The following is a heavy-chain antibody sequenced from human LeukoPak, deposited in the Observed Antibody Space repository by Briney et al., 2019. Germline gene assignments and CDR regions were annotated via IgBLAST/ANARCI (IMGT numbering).Heavy chain of an antibody. D-gene: IGHD2-21*01. J-gene: IGHJ4*01. CDR2: IRPETDGGTT. Sequence: KPGGSLRLSCAASGFTFRNAWMSWVRQAPGKGLEWVGRIRPETDGGTTDYAAPVKGRFTISRDHSKNTLYLQMDSLKTEDTAVYYCTILFAWYVDYWAHGTLVTVSS. CDR3: TILFAWYVDY. CDR1: GFTFRNAW. V-gene: IGHV3-15*01.